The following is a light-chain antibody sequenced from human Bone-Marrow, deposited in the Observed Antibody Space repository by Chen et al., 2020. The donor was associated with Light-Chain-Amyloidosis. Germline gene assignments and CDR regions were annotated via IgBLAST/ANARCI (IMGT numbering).Light chain of an antibody. CDR2: EVT. J-gene: IGLJ1*01. Sequence: QSALTQPASVSGSPGQSITISCPGTSSDVGGDNHVSSYQQHPDKATKLMIYEVTNRPSWLPDRFSGSKYHNTASLTSTGLQSEDEADYFCSSYTITNTLGFGSGTRVTFL. CDR3: SSYTITNTLG. CDR1: SSDVGGDNH. V-gene: IGLV2-14*01.